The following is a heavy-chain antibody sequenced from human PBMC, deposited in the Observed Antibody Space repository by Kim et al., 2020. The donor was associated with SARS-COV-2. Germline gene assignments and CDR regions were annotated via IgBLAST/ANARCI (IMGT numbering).Heavy chain of an antibody. CDR1: GFTFTSYG. D-gene: IGHD3-10*01. CDR3: AKGGTMLRGVIDCFDS. Sequence: GGSLRLSCAASGFTFTSYGMHWVRQAPGKGLEWVAVISYDGSNKYYADSVKGRFTISRDNSKNTLYLQMNSLRPEDTAVYYCAKGGTMLRGVIDCFDSWGQGTLVTVSS. V-gene: IGHV3-30*18. J-gene: IGHJ4*02. CDR2: ISYDGSNK.